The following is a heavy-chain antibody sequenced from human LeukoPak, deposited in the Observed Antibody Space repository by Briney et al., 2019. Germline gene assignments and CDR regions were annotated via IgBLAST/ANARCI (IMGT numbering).Heavy chain of an antibody. Sequence: ASVKVSCKASGYTSTSYGISWVRQAPGQGLEWVGWISAYNGNTNYAQKLQGRVTMTTDTSTSTAYMELRSLRSDDTAVYYCARNYYDSSGPDAPNDYWGQGTLVTVSS. CDR2: ISAYNGNT. CDR3: ARNYYDSSGPDAPNDY. V-gene: IGHV1-18*01. J-gene: IGHJ4*02. D-gene: IGHD3-22*01. CDR1: GYTSTSYG.